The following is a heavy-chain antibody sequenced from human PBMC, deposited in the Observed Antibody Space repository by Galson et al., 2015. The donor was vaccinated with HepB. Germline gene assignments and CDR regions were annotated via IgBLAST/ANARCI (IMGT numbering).Heavy chain of an antibody. CDR2: ISAYNGNT. CDR1: GYTFTSYG. CDR3: ARDISWELRFTWFDP. Sequence: SVKVSCKASGYTFTSYGISWVRQAPGQGLEWMGWISAYNGNTNYAQKLQGRATMTTDTSTSTAYMELRSLRSDDTAVYYCARDISWELRFTWFDPWGQGTLVTVSS. D-gene: IGHD1-26*01. V-gene: IGHV1-18*01. J-gene: IGHJ5*02.